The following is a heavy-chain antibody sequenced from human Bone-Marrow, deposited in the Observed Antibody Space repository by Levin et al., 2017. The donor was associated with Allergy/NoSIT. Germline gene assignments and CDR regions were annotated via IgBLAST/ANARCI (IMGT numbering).Heavy chain of an antibody. CDR1: GGTFSSYA. CDR2: FMPIFATT. D-gene: IGHD6-13*01. V-gene: IGHV1-69*13. CDR3: AREGTGYSSSWFNY. J-gene: IGHJ4*02. Sequence: SVKVSCKASGGTFSSYAISWVRQAPGQGLEWLGVFMPIFATTNYAQQVQGRVTMTADESTSTAYMELSSLRSEDTAVYYCAREGTGYSSSWFNYWGQGTLVTVSS.